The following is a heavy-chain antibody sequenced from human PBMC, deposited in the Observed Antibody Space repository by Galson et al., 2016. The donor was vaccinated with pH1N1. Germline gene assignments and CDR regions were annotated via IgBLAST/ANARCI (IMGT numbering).Heavy chain of an antibody. D-gene: IGHD3-10*01. CDR2: IYTSGST. Sequence: SETLSLTCTVSGGSISSYYWSWIRQPAGKGLKWIGRIYTSGSTNYNPSLKSRVTMSVDTSKNQFSLKLSSVTAADTAVYYCARDHGFGSENMGDWFDPWGQGTLVTVSS. J-gene: IGHJ5*02. V-gene: IGHV4-4*07. CDR1: GGSISSYY. CDR3: ARDHGFGSENMGDWFDP.